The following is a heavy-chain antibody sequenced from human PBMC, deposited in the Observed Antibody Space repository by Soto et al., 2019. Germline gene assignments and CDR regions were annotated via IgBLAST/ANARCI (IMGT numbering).Heavy chain of an antibody. CDR1: GFTFSTYW. CDR3: TRDRGYCSGGTCYSVLDY. D-gene: IGHD2-15*01. CDR2: IKEDGSEK. Sequence: EVQLVESGGGLVQPGGSLRLSCAASGFTFSTYWMNWVRQAPGKGLEWVASIKEDGSEKYYVDSVKGRFTISRDNAKKSLYMQMNSLRAEDTAVYYCTRDRGYCSGGTCYSVLDYWGQGILVTVSS. J-gene: IGHJ4*02. V-gene: IGHV3-7*01.